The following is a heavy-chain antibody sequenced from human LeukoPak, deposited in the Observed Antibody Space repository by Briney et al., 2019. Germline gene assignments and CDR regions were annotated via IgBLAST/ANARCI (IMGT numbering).Heavy chain of an antibody. CDR3: ARGDSSAWLIDY. CDR2: IYYYGST. J-gene: IGHJ4*02. Sequence: SQTLSLTCTVSGGSISSGDYYWSWIRQPPGKGLEWIGYIYYYGSTYYNPSLKSRVTISVDTSKNQFSLKLSSVTAADTAVYYCARGDSSAWLIDYWGQGILVTVSS. CDR1: GGSISSGDYY. D-gene: IGHD6-19*01. V-gene: IGHV4-30-4*01.